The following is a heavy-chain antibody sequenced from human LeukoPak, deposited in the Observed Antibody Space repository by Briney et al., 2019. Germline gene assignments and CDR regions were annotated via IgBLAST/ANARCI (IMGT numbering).Heavy chain of an antibody. Sequence: PSETLSLTCTVSGGSISSYYWSWIRQPPGKGLEWIGYIYYSGSTNYNPSLKSRVTISVDTSKNQFSLKLSSVTAADTAVYYCARWNTAMGDYLDYWGQGTLVTVSS. V-gene: IGHV4-59*01. CDR2: IYYSGST. CDR1: GGSISSYY. D-gene: IGHD5-18*01. CDR3: ARWNTAMGDYLDY. J-gene: IGHJ4*02.